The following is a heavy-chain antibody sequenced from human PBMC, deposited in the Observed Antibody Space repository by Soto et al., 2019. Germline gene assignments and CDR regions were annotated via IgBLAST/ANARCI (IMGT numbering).Heavy chain of an antibody. J-gene: IGHJ5*02. D-gene: IGHD3-3*01. CDR2: IYYSGST. CDR1: GGSISSYY. CDR3: ARVYDFWSGYNNWFDP. Sequence: SETLSLTCTVSGGSISSYYWSWIRQPPGKGLEWIGYIYYSGSTNYNPSLKSRVTISVDTPKNQFSLKLSSVTAADTAVYYCARVYDFWSGYNNWFDPWGQGTLVTVSS. V-gene: IGHV4-59*01.